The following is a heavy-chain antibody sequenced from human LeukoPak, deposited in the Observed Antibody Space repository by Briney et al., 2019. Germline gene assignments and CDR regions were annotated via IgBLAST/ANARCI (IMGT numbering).Heavy chain of an antibody. CDR1: GYSFTGSY. CDR3: TRVVGFATGWACDY. Sequence: ASVKVSCKTSGYSFTGSYIHWVRQAPGQGLEWMGWINPHSGGSNSAQKFQGRVTMTTDTSTTTAYMQLSRLRSDDTAVYYCTRVVGFATGWACDYWGQGTLLTVSS. D-gene: IGHD7-27*01. V-gene: IGHV1-2*02. CDR2: INPHSGGS. J-gene: IGHJ4*02.